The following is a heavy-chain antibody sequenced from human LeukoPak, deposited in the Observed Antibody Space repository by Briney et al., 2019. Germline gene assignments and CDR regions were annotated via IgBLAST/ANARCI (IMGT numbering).Heavy chain of an antibody. CDR2: IYYSGTT. Sequence: PAETLSLTCTVSGGSVSSGSYYWSWIRQPPGKGLEWIGYIYYSGTTNYNPSLKSRVTISVDTSNNRFSLKLSSVTAADTAVYYRARGRWFDPWGQGTLVTVSS. CDR3: ARGRWFDP. J-gene: IGHJ5*02. CDR1: GGSVSSGSYY. V-gene: IGHV4-61*01.